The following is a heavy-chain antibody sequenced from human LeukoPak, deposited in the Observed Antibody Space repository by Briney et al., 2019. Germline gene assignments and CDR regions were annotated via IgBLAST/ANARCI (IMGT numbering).Heavy chain of an antibody. CDR3: AREDTGTTGITGAFDI. D-gene: IGHD1-1*01. CDR1: GFTVSSNY. CDR2: IWYDGSNQ. J-gene: IGHJ3*02. Sequence: GGSLRLSCAASGFTVSSNYMSWVRQAPGKGLEWVAVIWYDGSNQYYADSVKGRFTISRDNSKNTLYLQMNSLRAEDTAVFYCAREDTGTTGITGAFDIWGQGTMVTVSS. V-gene: IGHV3-33*08.